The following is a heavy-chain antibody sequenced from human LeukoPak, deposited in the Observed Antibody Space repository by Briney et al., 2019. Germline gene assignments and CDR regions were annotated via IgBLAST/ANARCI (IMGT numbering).Heavy chain of an antibody. CDR2: INPSGGST. D-gene: IGHD3-22*01. V-gene: IGHV1-46*01. CDR1: GYTFTSYG. J-gene: IGHJ3*02. Sequence: ASVKVSCKASGYTFTSYGISWVRQAPGQGLEWMGIINPSGGSTSYAQKFQGRVTMTRDMSTSTVYMELSSLRSEDTAVYYCARTGVVDYYDSSGYPYAFDIWGQGTMVTVSS. CDR3: ARTGVVDYYDSSGYPYAFDI.